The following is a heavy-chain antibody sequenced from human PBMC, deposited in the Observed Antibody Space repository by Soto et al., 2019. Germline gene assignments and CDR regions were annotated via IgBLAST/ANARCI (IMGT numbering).Heavy chain of an antibody. CDR2: IIPIFGTA. V-gene: IGHV1-69*13. Sequence: ASVKVSCKASGGTFSSYAISWVRQAPGQGLEWMGGIIPIFGTANYAQKFQGRVTITADESTSTAYMELSSLRSEDTAVYYCAGSGYSSSWYSYYYYGMDVWGQGTTVTVSS. D-gene: IGHD6-13*01. CDR1: GGTFSSYA. J-gene: IGHJ6*02. CDR3: AGSGYSSSWYSYYYYGMDV.